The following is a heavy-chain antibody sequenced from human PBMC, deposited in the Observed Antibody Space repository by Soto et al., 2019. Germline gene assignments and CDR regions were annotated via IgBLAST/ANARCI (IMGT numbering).Heavy chain of an antibody. CDR2: IWYDGSNK. V-gene: IGHV3-33*01. CDR3: ARDTYAFDI. J-gene: IGHJ3*02. Sequence: QVQLVESGGGVVQPGRSLSLSCAASGFTFSSYGMHWVRQAPGKGLEWVAVIWYDGSNKYYADSVKGRFTISRDNSKNTLYLQMNSLRPEDTAVYSCARDTYAFDIWGPGTMVTVSS. CDR1: GFTFSSYG.